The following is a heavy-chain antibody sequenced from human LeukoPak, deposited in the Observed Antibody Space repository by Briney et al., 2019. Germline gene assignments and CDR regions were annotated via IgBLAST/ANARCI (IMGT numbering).Heavy chain of an antibody. CDR1: GFTFSSYW. V-gene: IGHV3-7*01. J-gene: IGHJ4*02. CDR3: ARARGSWSYFDY. D-gene: IGHD2-15*01. CDR2: IKPDGSEK. Sequence: GGSLRLSCAASGFTFSSYWMSWVRQAPGKGREWVANIKPDGSEKYYLESVKGRFTISRDNAKNSVYLQMNSLRVDDTAVYYCARARGSWSYFDYWGQGTLVTVSS.